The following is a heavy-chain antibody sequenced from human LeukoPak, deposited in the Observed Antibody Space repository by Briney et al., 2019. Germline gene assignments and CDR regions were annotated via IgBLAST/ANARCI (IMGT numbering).Heavy chain of an antibody. J-gene: IGHJ3*02. CDR3: ARNEQHLDAFDI. V-gene: IGHV3-30*02. D-gene: IGHD6-13*01. CDR2: IRYDGSNK. CDR1: GFTFSSYG. Sequence: GGSLRLSCAGSGFTFSSYGMHWVRQAPGKGLEWVAFIRYDGSNKYYADSVKGRFTISRDSSKNTLYLQMNSLRAEDTAVYYCARNEQHLDAFDIWGQGTMVTVSS.